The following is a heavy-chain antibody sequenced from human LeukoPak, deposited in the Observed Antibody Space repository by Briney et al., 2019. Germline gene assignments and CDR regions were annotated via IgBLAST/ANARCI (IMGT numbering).Heavy chain of an antibody. Sequence: QPGRSLRLSCAASGFTFSSYAMHWVRQAPGKGLEWVAVISYDGSNKYYADSVRGRFTISRDNSKNTLYLQMNSLRAKDTAVYYCARLRGGNGDSGGSLDYWGQGTLVTVSP. CDR1: GFTFSSYA. V-gene: IGHV3-30-3*01. CDR3: ARLRGGNGDSGGSLDY. CDR2: ISYDGSNK. J-gene: IGHJ4*02. D-gene: IGHD4-17*01.